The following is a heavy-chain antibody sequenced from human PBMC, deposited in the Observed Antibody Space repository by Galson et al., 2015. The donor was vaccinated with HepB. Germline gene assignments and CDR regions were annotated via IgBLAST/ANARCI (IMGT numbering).Heavy chain of an antibody. J-gene: IGHJ4*02. D-gene: IGHD6-13*01. CDR1: GFTFTDYS. CDR2: ITGGSDT. V-gene: IGHV3-11*06. Sequence: SLRLSCAASGFTFTDYSIFWVRQAPGKGLEWISYITGGSDTNYADSVTGRLTISRDNAKNSLSLQMDSLRPEDTAIYYCARAKYSTWSTWPFFPCFDYWGQGVLVTVSS. CDR3: ARAKYSTWSTWPFFPCFDY.